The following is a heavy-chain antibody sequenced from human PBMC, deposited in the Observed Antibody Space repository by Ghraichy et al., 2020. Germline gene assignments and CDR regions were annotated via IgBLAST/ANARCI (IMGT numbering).Heavy chain of an antibody. CDR2: INDSGST. Sequence: SQTLTLTCAVYGDSFSGHYWNWIRQPPGKGLEWIGEINDSGSTNCNPSLKSRVTLSLDTSKNQFSLKLNSVPAADTAVYYCARGKTGGRLYGNYFDYWGQGTLVAVSS. CDR1: GDSFSGHY. J-gene: IGHJ4*02. V-gene: IGHV4-34*01. CDR3: ARGKTGGRLYGNYFDY. D-gene: IGHD2-8*02.